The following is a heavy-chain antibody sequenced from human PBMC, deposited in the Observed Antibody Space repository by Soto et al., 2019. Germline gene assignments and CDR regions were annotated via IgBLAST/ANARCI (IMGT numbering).Heavy chain of an antibody. CDR2: ISAHNGNT. V-gene: IGHV1-18*01. D-gene: IGHD1-1*01. CDR3: ARGRYGDY. Sequence: QVHLVQSGAEVKKPGASVKVSCKASGYTFTSYGITWVRQAPGQGLEWMGWISAHNGNTDYAQKLQGRVIVTRHTSTSTAYMELTSLRSDDTAVYYCARGRYGDYWGQGALVTVSS. J-gene: IGHJ4*02. CDR1: GYTFTSYG.